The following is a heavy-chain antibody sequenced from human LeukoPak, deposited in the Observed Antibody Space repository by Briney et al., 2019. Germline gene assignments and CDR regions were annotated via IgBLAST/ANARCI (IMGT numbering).Heavy chain of an antibody. Sequence: SETLSLTYTVSGGSINSRSDYWGWIRQPPGKGLEWIGSIYYSGSTHYNPSLKSRVTMSIDTSKNQFSLKLSSVTAADTAVYYCARRPGEYGGNDFDYWGQGTLVTVSS. J-gene: IGHJ4*02. CDR2: IYYSGST. V-gene: IGHV4-39*01. CDR3: ARRPGEYGGNDFDY. CDR1: GGSINSRSDY. D-gene: IGHD4/OR15-4a*01.